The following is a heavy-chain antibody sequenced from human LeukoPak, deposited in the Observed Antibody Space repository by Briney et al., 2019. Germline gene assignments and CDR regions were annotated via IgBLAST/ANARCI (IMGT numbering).Heavy chain of an antibody. V-gene: IGHV4-34*01. Sequence: PLETLSLTCAVYGGSLSGHYWSWIRQPPGKGLEWIGEINHSGSTNYNPSLKSRVTILVDTSENQFSLKLSSVTAADTAVYYCAKNNWFDPWGQGTLVTVSS. CDR1: GGSLSGHY. CDR2: INHSGST. J-gene: IGHJ5*02. CDR3: AKNNWFDP.